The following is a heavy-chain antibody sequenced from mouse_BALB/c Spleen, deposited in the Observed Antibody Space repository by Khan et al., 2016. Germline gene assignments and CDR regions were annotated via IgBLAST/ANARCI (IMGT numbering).Heavy chain of an antibody. CDR1: GFNIKDTY. CDR3: ANWDWYFDV. J-gene: IGHJ1*01. V-gene: IGHV14-3*02. D-gene: IGHD4-1*01. Sequence: VQLQQSGAELVKPGASVKLSCTASGFNIKDTYMHWVKQRPEQGLEGIGRIDPANGNTKYDPKFQGKATITADTSSNTAYLQLSILTSEDTAVYYCANWDWYFDVWGAGTTVTVSS. CDR2: IDPANGNT.